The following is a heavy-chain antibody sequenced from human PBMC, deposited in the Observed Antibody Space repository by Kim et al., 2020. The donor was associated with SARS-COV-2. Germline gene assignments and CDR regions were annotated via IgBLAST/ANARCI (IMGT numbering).Heavy chain of an antibody. CDR2: IGTAGDT. CDR3: ARGKMKWELLRGYGMDV. V-gene: IGHV3-13*01. CDR1: GFTFSSYD. Sequence: GGSLRLSCAASGFTFSSYDMHWVRQATGKGLEWVSAIGTAGDTYYPGSVKGRFTISRENAKNSLYLQMNSLRAGDTAVYYCARGKMKWELLRGYGMDVWGQGTTVTVSS. J-gene: IGHJ6*02. D-gene: IGHD1-26*01.